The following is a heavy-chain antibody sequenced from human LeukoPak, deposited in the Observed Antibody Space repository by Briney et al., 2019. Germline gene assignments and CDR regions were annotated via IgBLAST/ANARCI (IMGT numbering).Heavy chain of an antibody. CDR3: AKDRRGRDSSGFYDY. V-gene: IGHV3-23*01. D-gene: IGHD3-22*01. J-gene: IGHJ4*02. Sequence: PGGSLRLSCAVSGFTFSSYAMSWVRQAPGKGLEWVSAISGSGGSTYYADSVKGRFTISRDNSKNTLYLQMNSLGAEDTAVYYCAKDRRGRDSSGFYDYWGQGTLVTVSS. CDR1: GFTFSSYA. CDR2: ISGSGGST.